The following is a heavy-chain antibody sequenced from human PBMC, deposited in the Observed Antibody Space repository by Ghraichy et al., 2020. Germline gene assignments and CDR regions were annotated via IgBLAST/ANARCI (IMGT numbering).Heavy chain of an antibody. Sequence: SVKVSCKTSGGTFRSYGISWVRQAPGQGLEWMGGIIPGFATPDYAQKFQGRVTITADESTTTVYMELSSLRSEDTAVYYCSRGGGKNWNYVTPSNYYGMDVWGQGTTVTVSS. CDR3: SRGGGKNWNYVTPSNYYGMDV. D-gene: IGHD1-7*01. CDR2: IIPGFATP. J-gene: IGHJ6*02. V-gene: IGHV1-69*13. CDR1: GGTFRSYG.